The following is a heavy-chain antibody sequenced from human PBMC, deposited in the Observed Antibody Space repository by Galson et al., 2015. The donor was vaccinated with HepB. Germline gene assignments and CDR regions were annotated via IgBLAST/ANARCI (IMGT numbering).Heavy chain of an antibody. Sequence: SLRLSCAASGFRFDDYAMTWFRQAPGQGLEWVGFIRSKAYDMTTEYAASVKGRFTISRDDSKSVAYLQMNSLKSEDTAVYFCTRDGGAAFRPPFTPFDYWGQGTLVTVSS. CDR1: GFRFDDYA. V-gene: IGHV3-49*03. CDR2: IRSKAYDMTT. D-gene: IGHD6-13*01. J-gene: IGHJ4*02. CDR3: TRDGGAAFRPPFTPFDY.